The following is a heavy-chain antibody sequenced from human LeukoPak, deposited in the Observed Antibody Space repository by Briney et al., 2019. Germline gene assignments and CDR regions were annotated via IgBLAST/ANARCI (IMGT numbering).Heavy chain of an antibody. V-gene: IGHV3-11*05. Sequence: GGSLILSCAASGFTFSDYYMSWIRQAPGKGLEWVSYISKSGTSTKYADSVKGRFSISRDNAKQSLYLQLNSLTAEDTAVYYCARVRSSGSPLDYWGQGTLVTVSS. CDR3: ARVRSSGSPLDY. CDR1: GFTFSDYY. D-gene: IGHD3-10*01. J-gene: IGHJ4*02. CDR2: ISKSGTST.